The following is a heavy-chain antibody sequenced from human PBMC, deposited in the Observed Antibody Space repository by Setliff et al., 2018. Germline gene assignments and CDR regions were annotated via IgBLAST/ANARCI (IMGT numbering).Heavy chain of an antibody. Sequence: LSLTCTVSGGSISNYYWGWIRQPPGKGLEWIGSIYCSGSTYYNPSLKSRVTISVDASKNQFSLKLSSVTAEDTAVYYCARDVSRYSSSWYPHEYFHHWGQGTLVTVSS. D-gene: IGHD6-13*01. CDR1: GGSISNYY. J-gene: IGHJ1*01. CDR3: ARDVSRYSSSWYPHEYFHH. V-gene: IGHV4-39*07. CDR2: IYCSGST.